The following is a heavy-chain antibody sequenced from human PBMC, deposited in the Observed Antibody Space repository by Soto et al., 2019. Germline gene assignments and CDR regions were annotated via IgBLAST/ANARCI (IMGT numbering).Heavy chain of an antibody. CDR2: ISSSSSFI. Sequence: GGSLRLSCVASGFTFSMNSMNWVRQAPGKGLEWVSSISSSSSFIYYADSLKGRFTVSRDNAKNSLYLVINSLRAEDTAVYYCAKDCYASSSYSMDYWGTGPLVTVYS. V-gene: IGHV3-21*01. D-gene: IGHD3-22*01. J-gene: IGHJ4*02. CDR1: GFTFSMNS. CDR3: AKDCYASSSYSMDY.